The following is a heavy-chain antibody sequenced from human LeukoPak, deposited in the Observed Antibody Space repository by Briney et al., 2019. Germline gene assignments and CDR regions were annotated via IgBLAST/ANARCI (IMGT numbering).Heavy chain of an antibody. CDR3: ARGGHTDYDFWSGPSSDYYYYMDV. D-gene: IGHD3-3*01. CDR2: INPNSGGT. V-gene: IGHV1-2*02. Sequence: ASVKVSCKASGYTFTGYYMHWVRQAPGQGLEWMGWINPNSGGTNYAQKFQGRVTMTRVTSISTAYMELSRLRSDDTAVYYCARGGHTDYDFWSGPSSDYYYYMDVWGKGTTVTVSS. J-gene: IGHJ6*03. CDR1: GYTFTGYY.